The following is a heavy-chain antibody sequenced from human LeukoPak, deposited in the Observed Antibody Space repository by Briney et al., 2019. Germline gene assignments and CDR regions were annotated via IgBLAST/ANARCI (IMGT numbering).Heavy chain of an antibody. CDR3: YCDIRVSSSGYYYEYY. V-gene: IGHV1-69*04. D-gene: IGHD3-22*01. CDR2: IIPILGIA. CDR1: GGTFSSYA. J-gene: IGHJ4*02. Sequence: SVKVSCKASGGTFSSYAISWVRQAPGQGLEWMGRIIPILGIANYAQKFQGRVTITADKSTSTDYMELSSLSLTAADMDFYYCDIRVSSSGYYYEYYWGQGTLVTVSS.